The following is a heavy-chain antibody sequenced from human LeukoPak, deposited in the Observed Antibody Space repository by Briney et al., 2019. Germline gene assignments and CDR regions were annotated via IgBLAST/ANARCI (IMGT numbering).Heavy chain of an antibody. Sequence: GGSLRLSCAASGFTFSSYAMSWVRQAPGKGLEWVSAISGSGGSTYYADSVKGRFTISRDNSKNTLYLQMNSLRAEDTAVYYCAKAEDYYDSSGYRYFDYWGQGTLVTVSS. CDR1: GFTFSSYA. J-gene: IGHJ4*02. D-gene: IGHD3-22*01. CDR3: AKAEDYYDSSGYRYFDY. CDR2: ISGSGGST. V-gene: IGHV3-23*01.